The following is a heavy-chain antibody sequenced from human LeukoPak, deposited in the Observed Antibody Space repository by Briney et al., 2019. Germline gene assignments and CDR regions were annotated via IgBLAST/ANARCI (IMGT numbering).Heavy chain of an antibody. CDR1: GFTFSSYG. CDR2: ISYDGSNK. D-gene: IGHD6-6*01. Sequence: GGSLRLSCAASGFTFSSYGMHWVRQAPGKGLEWVAVISYDGSNKYYADSVKGRFTISRDNSKNTLYLQMGSLRAEDMAVYYCARAGIAARQGAFDIWGQGTMVTVSS. CDR3: ARAGIAARQGAFDI. V-gene: IGHV3-30*03. J-gene: IGHJ3*02.